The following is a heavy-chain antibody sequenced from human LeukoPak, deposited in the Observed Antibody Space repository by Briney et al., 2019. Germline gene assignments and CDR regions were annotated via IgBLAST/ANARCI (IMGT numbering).Heavy chain of an antibody. CDR3: ARVNLNGGSGWYGAYSAFDI. V-gene: IGHV3-30-3*01. D-gene: IGHD6-19*01. CDR1: GFTFSSYA. Sequence: PGGSLRLSCAASGFTFSSYAMHWVRRAPGKGLEWVAVISYDGSNKYYADSVKGRFTISRDNSKNTLYLQMNSLRAEDTAVYYCARVNLNGGSGWYGAYSAFDIWGQGTMVTVSS. J-gene: IGHJ3*02. CDR2: ISYDGSNK.